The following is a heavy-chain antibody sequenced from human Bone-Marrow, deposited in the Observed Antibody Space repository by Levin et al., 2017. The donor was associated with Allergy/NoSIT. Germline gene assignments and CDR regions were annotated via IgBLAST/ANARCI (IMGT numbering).Heavy chain of an antibody. CDR2: ISSNGGST. CDR3: VKDMTTVTSY. Sequence: GESLKISCSASGFTFSSYAMHWVRQAPGKGLEYVSAISSNGGSTYYADSVKGRFTISRDNSKNTLYLQMSSLRAEDTAVYYCVKDMTTVTSYWGQGTLVTVSS. CDR1: GFTFSSYA. J-gene: IGHJ4*02. D-gene: IGHD4-11*01. V-gene: IGHV3-64D*06.